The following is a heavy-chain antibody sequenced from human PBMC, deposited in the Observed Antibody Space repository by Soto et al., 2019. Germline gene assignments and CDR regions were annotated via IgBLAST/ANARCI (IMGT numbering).Heavy chain of an antibody. J-gene: IGHJ4*02. CDR3: AKAQGGSYFDY. CDR2: ISSSGGST. CDR1: GFTFSSNA. V-gene: IGHV3-23*01. D-gene: IGHD2-15*01. Sequence: EVQLLESGGGLVQPGGSLRLSCAASGFTFSSNAMSWVRQAPGKGLEWVSGISSSGGSTYYADSVKGRFTISRDNSKNMLYLQMNNLRAEDTAVYSCAKAQGGSYFDYWGQGTLVTVSS.